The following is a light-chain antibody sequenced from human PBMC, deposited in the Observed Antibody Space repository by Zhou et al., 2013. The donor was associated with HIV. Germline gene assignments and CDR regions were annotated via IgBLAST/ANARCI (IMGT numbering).Light chain of an antibody. V-gene: IGKV1-5*01. Sequence: DIQMTQSPSILSVSVGDRVSITCRASQSINTWLAWYQQKPGKTPKLLIFGASRLQGGVPSRFSGRGSGTDFTLTINSLQPEDCATYYCQQGDTLPITFGGGTKVEIK. CDR3: QQGDTLPIT. CDR2: GAS. J-gene: IGKJ4*01. CDR1: QSINTW.